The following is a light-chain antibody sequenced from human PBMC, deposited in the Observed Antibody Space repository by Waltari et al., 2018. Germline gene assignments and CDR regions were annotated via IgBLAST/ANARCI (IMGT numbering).Light chain of an antibody. CDR1: TSNIGVNF. V-gene: IGLV1-47*01. J-gene: IGLJ3*02. CDR3: AAWDDSLSGPV. Sequence: QFVLTQPPSASGTPGQRVTISCSGSTSNIGVNFVYWYQQFPGTAPKRLIYRNNQRPSGVPDRFSGSKSGTSASLAISGLRSEDEADYYCAAWDDSLSGPVFGGGTELTVL. CDR2: RNN.